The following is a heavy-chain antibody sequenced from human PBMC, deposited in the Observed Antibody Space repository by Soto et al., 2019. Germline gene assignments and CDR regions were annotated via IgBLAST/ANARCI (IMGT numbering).Heavy chain of an antibody. CDR3: AKDLIPNTVTTCGS. CDR1: GFTFDSYG. J-gene: IGHJ5*02. Sequence: QVQLVESGGGVVQPGRSLRLSCAASGFTFDSYGMHCVRQAPGKGLEWVAVISSDGNNKYYADSVKGRFTISRDNFKNTLYLQMSSLRADDTAVYYCAKDLIPNTVTTCGSWGQGTLVTVSS. D-gene: IGHD4-17*01. CDR2: ISSDGNNK. V-gene: IGHV3-30*18.